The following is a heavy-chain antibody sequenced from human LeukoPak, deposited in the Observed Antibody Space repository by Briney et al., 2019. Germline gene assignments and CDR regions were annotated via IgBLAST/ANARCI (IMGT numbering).Heavy chain of an antibody. D-gene: IGHD6-13*01. CDR3: ARRLIIAAAGFDY. J-gene: IGHJ4*02. CDR1: GGSFSGYY. CDR2: INHSGGT. Sequence: SETLSLTCAVYGGSFSGYYWSWIRQPPGKGLEWIGEINHSGGTNYNPSLKSRVTISVDTSKNQFSLKLSSATAADTAVYYCARRLIIAAAGFDYWGQGTLVTVSS. V-gene: IGHV4-34*01.